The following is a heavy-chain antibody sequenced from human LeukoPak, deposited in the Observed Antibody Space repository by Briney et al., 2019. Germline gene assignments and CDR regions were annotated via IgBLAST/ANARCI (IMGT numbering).Heavy chain of an antibody. CDR2: IYYSGST. CDR3: ALTQGLVVVAASFDY. V-gene: IGHV4-59*12. D-gene: IGHD2-15*01. J-gene: IGHJ4*02. CDR1: GGSISSYY. Sequence: SETLSLTCTVSGGSISSYYWSWIRQPPGKGLEWIGYIYYSGSTNYNPSLKSRVTISVDTSKNQFSLKLSSVTAADTAVYYCALTQGLVVVAASFDYWGQGTLVTVSS.